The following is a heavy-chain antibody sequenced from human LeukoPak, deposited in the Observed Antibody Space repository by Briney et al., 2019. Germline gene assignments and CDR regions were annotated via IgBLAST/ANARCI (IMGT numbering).Heavy chain of an antibody. Sequence: PGGSLRLSCAASGFMFNRFSLHWIRRAPGKGLEWVARISSDGTNTYYSDSVRGRFIISRDNSRNTVFLQMNSLATEDTAMYFCSREYTRAGATPFKWGVVGPDVSMDVWGQGTTVTV. J-gene: IGHJ6*02. D-gene: IGHD7-27*01. CDR2: ISSDGTNT. V-gene: IGHV3-30-3*01. CDR1: GFMFNRFS. CDR3: SREYTRAGATPFKWGVVGPDVSMDV.